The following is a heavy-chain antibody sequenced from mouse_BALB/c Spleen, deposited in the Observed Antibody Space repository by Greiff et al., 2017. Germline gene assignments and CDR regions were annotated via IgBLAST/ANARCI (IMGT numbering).Heavy chain of an antibody. Sequence: VHVKQSGAELVKPGASVKLSCKASGFNIKDTYMHWVKQRPEQGLEWIGRIDPANGNTKYDPKFQGKATITADTSSNTAYLQLSSLTSEDTAVYYCASLAPPLDYGSSYWFAYWGQGTLVTVSA. J-gene: IGHJ3*01. CDR2: IDPANGNT. CDR3: ASLAPPLDYGSSYWFAY. V-gene: IGHV14-3*02. D-gene: IGHD1-1*01. CDR1: GFNIKDTY.